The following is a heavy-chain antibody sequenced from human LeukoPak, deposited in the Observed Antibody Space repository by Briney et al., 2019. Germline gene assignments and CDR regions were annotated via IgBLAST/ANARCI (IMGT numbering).Heavy chain of an antibody. J-gene: IGHJ4*02. Sequence: ASVRVSSKASGYTFTSYGISWVRQAPGQGLEWMGWISAYNGNTNNAQKLQGRGTMTPDTSTRTAYMELRSLRSDDTAVYYCAREVTAAGNEPDYWGQGTLVTVSS. CDR3: AREVTAAGNEPDY. V-gene: IGHV1-18*01. D-gene: IGHD6-25*01. CDR2: ISAYNGNT. CDR1: GYTFTSYG.